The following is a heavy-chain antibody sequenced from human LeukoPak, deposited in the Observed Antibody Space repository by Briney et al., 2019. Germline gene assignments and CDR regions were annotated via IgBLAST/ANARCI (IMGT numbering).Heavy chain of an antibody. CDR1: GFTVSSNY. J-gene: IGHJ4*02. V-gene: IGHV3-53*01. CDR3: ARAGPPYYDFWSGHDY. CDR2: IYSGGST. Sequence: GGSLRLSCAASGFTVSSNYMNWVRQAPGKGLEWVSVIYSGGSTHYADSVKGRFTISRDNSKNTLYLQMNSLRAEDTAVYYCARAGPPYYDFWSGHDYWGQGTLVTVSS. D-gene: IGHD3-3*01.